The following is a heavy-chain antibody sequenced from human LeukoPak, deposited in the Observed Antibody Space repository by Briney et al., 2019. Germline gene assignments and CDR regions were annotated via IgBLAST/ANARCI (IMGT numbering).Heavy chain of an antibody. J-gene: IGHJ3*02. D-gene: IGHD6-13*01. CDR2: IVQSGNT. V-gene: IGHV4-34*12. CDR3: ARFGSSTWYKGAFDI. CDR1: GGSFSGYY. Sequence: SETLSLTCAVYGGSFSGYYWSWIRQPPGKGLEWIGEIVQSGNTKYNPSLKSRVNLSVDTSKNQISLNLTSVTAADTAVYYCARFGSSTWYKGAFDIWGQGTMVTVAS.